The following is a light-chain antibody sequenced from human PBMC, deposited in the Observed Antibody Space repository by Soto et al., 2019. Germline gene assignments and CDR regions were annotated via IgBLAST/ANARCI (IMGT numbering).Light chain of an antibody. CDR2: KAS. V-gene: IGKV1-5*03. CDR3: QHYNSYSEA. CDR1: QIISSW. J-gene: IGKJ1*01. Sequence: DIKMTQSPSTLSGNVGDRVTITCRASQIISSWLAWYQQKPGKAPKLLIYKASTLKSGVPSRFSGSGSGTEFTLTISSLQPDDFATYYCQHYNSYSEAFGQGTKVDI.